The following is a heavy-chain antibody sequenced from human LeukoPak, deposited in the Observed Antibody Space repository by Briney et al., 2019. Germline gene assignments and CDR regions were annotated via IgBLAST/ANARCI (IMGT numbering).Heavy chain of an antibody. V-gene: IGHV4-59*08. CDR2: IYYSGST. Sequence: PSETLSLTCTVSGGSISSYYWSWIRQPPGKGLEWIGYIYYSGSTNYNPSLKSRVTISVDTSKNQFSLKLSSVTAADTAVYYCARHDRYGYGLALFDYWGQGTLVTVSS. J-gene: IGHJ4*02. CDR1: GGSISSYY. D-gene: IGHD5-18*01. CDR3: ARHDRYGYGLALFDY.